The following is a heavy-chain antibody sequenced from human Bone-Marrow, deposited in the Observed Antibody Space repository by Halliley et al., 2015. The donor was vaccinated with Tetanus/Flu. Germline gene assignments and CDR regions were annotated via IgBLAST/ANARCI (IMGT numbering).Heavy chain of an antibody. D-gene: IGHD4-17*01. CDR2: MNPEETTI. CDR3: GRGAYGDPADF. CDR1: GFSLSTYW. J-gene: IGHJ4*02. Sequence: SLRLSCAASGFSLSTYWMHWVRQAPGKGLEWVSRMNPEETTINYADSVRGRFTISRDTAKNTLYLQMNSLRAEDTAVYSCGRGAYGDPADFWGQGTLVTVSS. V-gene: IGHV3-74*01.